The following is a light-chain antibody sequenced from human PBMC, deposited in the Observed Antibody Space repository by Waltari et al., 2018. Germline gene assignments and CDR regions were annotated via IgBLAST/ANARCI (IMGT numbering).Light chain of an antibody. CDR1: ESISSW. CDR3: QQYNTYSPIT. V-gene: IGKV1-5*03. CDR2: KAS. Sequence: DIQMTQSPSTLPASVGERVPFTCRASESISSWLAWYQQKPGKAPKLLIYKASSLESGVPSRFSGGGSGTEFTLTISSLQPDDFATYYCQQYNTYSPITFGQGTRLEIK. J-gene: IGKJ5*01.